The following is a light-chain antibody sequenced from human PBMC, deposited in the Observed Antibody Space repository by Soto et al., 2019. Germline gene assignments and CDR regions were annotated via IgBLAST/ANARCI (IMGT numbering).Light chain of an antibody. Sequence: QSALTQPASVSGSPGQSIAISCTGTSSDVGGYNYVSWHQQHPGKAPKVLISVVSNRPSGVSNPFSGSKSGNTASLTISGLQAEDEADYYCSSYRSGGTFVFGSGTKLTVL. J-gene: IGLJ1*01. CDR2: VVS. V-gene: IGLV2-14*01. CDR3: SSYRSGGTFV. CDR1: SSDVGGYNY.